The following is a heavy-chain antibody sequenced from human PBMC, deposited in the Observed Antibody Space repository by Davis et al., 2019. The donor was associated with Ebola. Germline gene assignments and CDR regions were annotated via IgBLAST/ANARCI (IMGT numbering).Heavy chain of an antibody. CDR1: GFTFSSYA. D-gene: IGHD3-22*01. V-gene: IGHV3-23*01. CDR2: ISGSGGST. CDR3: AKSGSVIVVVITEGGFDY. J-gene: IGHJ4*02. Sequence: GGSLRLSCAASGFTFSSYAMSWVRQAPGKGLEWVSAISGSGGSTYYADSVKGRFTISRDNSKNTLYLQMNSLRAEDTAVYYCAKSGSVIVVVITEGGFDYWGQGTLVTVSS.